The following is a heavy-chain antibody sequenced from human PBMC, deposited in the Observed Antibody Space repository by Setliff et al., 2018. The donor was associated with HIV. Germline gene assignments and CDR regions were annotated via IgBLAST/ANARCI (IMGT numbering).Heavy chain of an antibody. D-gene: IGHD2-8*02. CDR1: GGTFSSQD. CDR2: MNPNSGNT. J-gene: IGHJ6*02. CDR3: ASTWSRVPYYGLDV. V-gene: IGHV1-8*01. Sequence: GASVKVSCKASGGTFSSQDINWVRQATGQGLEWMGWMNPNSGNTGYAPKFQGRVTMTRDTSINTAYMELSSLTSDDTAVYYCASTWSRVPYYGLDVWGQGTTVTVSS.